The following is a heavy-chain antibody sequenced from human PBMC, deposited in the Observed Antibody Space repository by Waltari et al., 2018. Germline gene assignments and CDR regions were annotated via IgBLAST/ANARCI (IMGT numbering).Heavy chain of an antibody. D-gene: IGHD6-19*01. V-gene: IGHV1-69*04. CDR2: IIPILGIA. Sequence: QVQLVQSGAEVKKLGSSVKVTCKASGGTFSSYAISWVRQAHRQGLEWMGGIIPILGIATYAPKLQRRVTITADGSTSTAYMELSSLGSEDTAVYYCAGGHSIAVAGPGDYWGQGTLFTVAS. CDR1: GGTFSSYA. J-gene: IGHJ4*02. CDR3: AGGHSIAVAGPGDY.